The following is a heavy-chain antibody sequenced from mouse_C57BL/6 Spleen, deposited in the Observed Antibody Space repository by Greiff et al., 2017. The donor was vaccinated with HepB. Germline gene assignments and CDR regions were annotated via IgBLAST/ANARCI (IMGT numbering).Heavy chain of an antibody. Sequence: EVKLMESGPGLVKPSQSLSLTCSVTGYSITSGYYWNWIRQFPGNKLEWMGYISYDGSNNYNPSLKNRISITRDTSKNQFFLKLNSVTTEDTATYDCARDYYGRGHWYFDVWGTGTTVTVSS. J-gene: IGHJ1*03. D-gene: IGHD1-1*01. CDR1: GYSITSGYY. CDR3: ARDYYGRGHWYFDV. V-gene: IGHV3-6*01. CDR2: ISYDGSN.